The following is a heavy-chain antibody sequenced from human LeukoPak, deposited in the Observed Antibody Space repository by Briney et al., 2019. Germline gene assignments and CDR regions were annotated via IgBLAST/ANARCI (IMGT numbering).Heavy chain of an antibody. J-gene: IGHJ4*02. CDR3: ARDEGSGWSSLRY. Sequence: PSETLSLTCAVYGGSFSGYYWSWIRQPPGKGLEWIGEIYYSGSTNYNPSLKSRVTIPVDKSKTQFSLRLSSVTAADTAVYYCARDEGSGWSSLRYWGQGTLVTVSS. CDR1: GGSFSGYY. CDR2: IYYSGST. V-gene: IGHV4-34*01. D-gene: IGHD6-19*01.